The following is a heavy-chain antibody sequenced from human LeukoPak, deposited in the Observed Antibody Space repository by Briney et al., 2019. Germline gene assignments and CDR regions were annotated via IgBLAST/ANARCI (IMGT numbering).Heavy chain of an antibody. D-gene: IGHD2-15*01. CDR3: ARGGCSGGSCYSEGFLAGAFDI. CDR2: IYYSGST. V-gene: IGHV4-31*03. Sequence: SQTLSLTCTVSGGSISSGGYYWSWLRQHPGQGLEWIGYIYYSGSTYYNPSLKSRVTISVDTSKNQFSLKLGSVTAADTAVYYCARGGCSGGSCYSEGFLAGAFDIWGQGTMVTVSS. J-gene: IGHJ3*02. CDR1: GGSISSGGYY.